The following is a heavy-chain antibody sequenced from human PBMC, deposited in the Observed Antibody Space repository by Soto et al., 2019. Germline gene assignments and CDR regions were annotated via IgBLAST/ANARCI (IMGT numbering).Heavy chain of an antibody. V-gene: IGHV4-59*01. CDR3: GSVRPSGYVLS. J-gene: IGHJ5*02. CDR2: VYFSGNT. Sequence: QVQLQESGPGLVKPSETLSLTCTVSGGSLSSYYWTWIRQSPGKGLEWIGYVYFSGNTNYNPSLKIRVTISIDTSKIQVSLRLGSVTAADTAFYYCGSVRPSGYVLSWGQGTLVTVSS. D-gene: IGHD6-25*01. CDR1: GGSLSSYY.